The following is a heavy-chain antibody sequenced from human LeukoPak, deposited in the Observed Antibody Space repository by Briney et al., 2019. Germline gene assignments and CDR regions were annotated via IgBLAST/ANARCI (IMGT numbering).Heavy chain of an antibody. CDR3: ARGGPDYYGSGSYYDY. D-gene: IGHD3-10*01. CDR2: IKQDGSEK. Sequence: PGGSLRLSCAASGFTFSSYWMSWVRQAPGKGLEWVANIKQDGSEKYYVDSVKGRFTISRDNAKNSLYLQMNSLRAEDTAVYYCARGGPDYYGSGSYYDYWGQGTLVTVSS. V-gene: IGHV3-7*01. J-gene: IGHJ4*02. CDR1: GFTFSSYW.